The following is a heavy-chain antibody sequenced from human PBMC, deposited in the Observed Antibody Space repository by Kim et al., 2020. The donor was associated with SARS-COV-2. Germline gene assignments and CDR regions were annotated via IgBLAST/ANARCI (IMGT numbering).Heavy chain of an antibody. V-gene: IGHV1-18*01. J-gene: IGHJ4*02. CDR2: ISAYNGNT. D-gene: IGHD3-22*01. Sequence: ASVKVSCKSSGYTFTSYGISWVRQAPGQGLEWMGWISAYNGNTNYAQKLQGRVTMTTDTSTSTAYMELRSLRSDDTAVYYCARDNPIVVVIPFDYWGQGTLVTVSS. CDR1: GYTFTSYG. CDR3: ARDNPIVVVIPFDY.